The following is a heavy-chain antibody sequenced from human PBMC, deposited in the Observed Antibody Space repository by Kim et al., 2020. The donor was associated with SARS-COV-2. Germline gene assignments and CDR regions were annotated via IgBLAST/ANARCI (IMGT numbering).Heavy chain of an antibody. CDR1: GLTFRSSA. J-gene: IGHJ1*01. CDR2: ISGSGDKT. CDR3: ATRSTVTTAGVVQP. V-gene: IGHV3-23*01. Sequence: GGSLRLSCAASGLTFRSSAMSWVRQAPGEGLEWVSSISGSGDKTYYAESVKGRFTISRDNSKSTLYLQMSTLRAEDTAVYYCATRSTVTTAGVVQPWGQGTLVIVSS. D-gene: IGHD4-17*01.